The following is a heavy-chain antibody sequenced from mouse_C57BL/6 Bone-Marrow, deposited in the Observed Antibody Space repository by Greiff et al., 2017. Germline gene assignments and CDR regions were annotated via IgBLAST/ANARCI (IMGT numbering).Heavy chain of an antibody. CDR2: IYPGNSDT. CDR3: TRYAGYYCYYFDY. CDR1: GYTFTSYW. D-gene: IGHD2-3*01. V-gene: IGHV1-5*01. Sequence: VQLQQSGTVLARPGASVKMSCKTSGYTFTSYWMHWVKQRPGQGLEWIGAIYPGNSDTSYNQKFKGKAKLTADTSASTAYMELSSLTNQDSAVYCGTRYAGYYCYYFDYWGQGTTLTVSS. J-gene: IGHJ2*01.